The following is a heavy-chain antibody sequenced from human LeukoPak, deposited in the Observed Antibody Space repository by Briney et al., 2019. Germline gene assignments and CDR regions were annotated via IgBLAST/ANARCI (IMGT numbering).Heavy chain of an antibody. CDR2: ISYDGSNK. CDR3: AKGETCSGGSCRPIDY. J-gene: IGHJ4*02. V-gene: IGHV3-30*18. Sequence: GGSLRLSCAASGFTFSSYGMHWVRQAPGKGLEWVAVISYDGSNKYYADSVKDRSTISRDNSKNTLYLQMNSLRAEDTAVYYCAKGETCSGGSCRPIDYWGQGTLVTVSS. CDR1: GFTFSSYG. D-gene: IGHD2-15*01.